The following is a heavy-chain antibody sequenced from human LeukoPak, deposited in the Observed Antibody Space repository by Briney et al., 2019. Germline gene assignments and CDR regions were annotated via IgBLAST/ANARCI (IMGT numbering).Heavy chain of an antibody. J-gene: IGHJ4*02. CDR1: GYTFTGYY. V-gene: IGHV1-2*06. D-gene: IGHD3-22*01. Sequence: SVKVSCKASGYTFTGYYMHWVRQAPGQGLEWMGRINPNSGGTNYAQKFQGRVTRTRDTSISTAYMELSRLRSDDTAVYYCARPADITMIVVASRGVDYWGQGTLVTVSS. CDR2: INPNSGGT. CDR3: ARPADITMIVVASRGVDY.